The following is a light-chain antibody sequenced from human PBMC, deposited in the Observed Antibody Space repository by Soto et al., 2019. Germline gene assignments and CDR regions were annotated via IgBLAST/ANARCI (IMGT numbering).Light chain of an antibody. CDR2: EVA. CDR1: GSDIGGYKF. V-gene: IGLV2-14*01. CDR3: SSYSRISTVV. Sequence: QSVLTQPASVSGAPGQSITISCTGSGSDIGGYKFVSWYQQHPGKVPKLMIYEVANRPSGVSNRFSGSKSVSTASLIISGLQAEDEADYYCSSYSRISTVVFGGGTKLTVL. J-gene: IGLJ2*01.